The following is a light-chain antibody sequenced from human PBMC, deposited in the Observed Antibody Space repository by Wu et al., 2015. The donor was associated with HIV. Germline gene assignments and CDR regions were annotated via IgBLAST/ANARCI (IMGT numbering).Light chain of an antibody. V-gene: IGKV1-39*01. CDR3: QQTYDTPWT. J-gene: IGKJ1*01. CDR1: QNINGF. Sequence: DIQMTQSQSSLSASVGDRVTISCRASQNINGFLNWCQQKPGRAPRLLIYTASVLQRGVSSRFRGSESGTDFTLTINGLQPEDFATYYCQQTYDTPWTFGQGTKVDVK. CDR2: TAS.